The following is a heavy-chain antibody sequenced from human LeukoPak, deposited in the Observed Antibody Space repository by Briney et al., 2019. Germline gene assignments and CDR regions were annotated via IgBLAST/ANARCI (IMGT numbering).Heavy chain of an antibody. J-gene: IGHJ1*01. CDR2: IWYDGSNK. CDR1: GFTSSNYG. D-gene: IGHD2-15*01. V-gene: IGHV3-33*06. Sequence: SGGSLRLSCAASGFTSSNYGMHWVRQAPGKGLEWVAIIWYDGSNKYYADSVKGRFTISRDNSKNTLYLQMNSLRAEDTAVCYCAKDSCSGGGCYPGAEYFQHWGQGTLVTVSS. CDR3: AKDSCSGGGCYPGAEYFQH.